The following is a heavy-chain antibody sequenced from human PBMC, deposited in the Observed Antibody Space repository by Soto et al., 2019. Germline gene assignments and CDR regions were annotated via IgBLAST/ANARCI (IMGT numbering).Heavy chain of an antibody. CDR3: GPARGGGGY. J-gene: IGHJ4*02. CDR1: GFTVSNNY. D-gene: IGHD3-10*01. Sequence: EVQLVESGGGLIQPGGSLRLSCAVSGFTVSNNYMSWVRQAPGKGLEGVSVIYSGGYTAYGDSVKGRFTISRDNSKNTIFLQMNSRGAPDAAVFLWGPARGGGGYWGQGTLVTVSS. CDR2: IYSGGYT. V-gene: IGHV3-53*01.